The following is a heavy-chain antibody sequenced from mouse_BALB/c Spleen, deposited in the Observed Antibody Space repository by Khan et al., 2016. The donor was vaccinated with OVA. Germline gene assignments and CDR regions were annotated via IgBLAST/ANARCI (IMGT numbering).Heavy chain of an antibody. V-gene: IGHV6-6*02. J-gene: IGHJ4*01. CDR1: GFTFSNYW. CDR3: WILL. Sequence: VQLKESGGGLVQPGGSMKLSCVASGFTFSNYWMNWVRQSPGKGLEWVAEIRLKSDDYVTHYAESVKGRFTISRDYFKSSVNLQKDNVRAEDTGIYYCWILLWGQGTTVTVSS. CDR2: IRLKSDDYVT.